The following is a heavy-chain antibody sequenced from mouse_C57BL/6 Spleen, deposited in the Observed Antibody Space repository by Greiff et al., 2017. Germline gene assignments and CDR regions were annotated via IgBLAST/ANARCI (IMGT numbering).Heavy chain of an antibody. Sequence: VQLQQSGAELVRPGASVKLSCTASGFNIKDDYMHWVKQRPEQGLEWIGWIDPENGDTEYGSKFQGKATITADTSSNTAYLQLSSLTSEDTAVYYCTTDYVDYWGQGTTLTVSS. CDR3: TTDYVDY. V-gene: IGHV14-4*01. CDR1: GFNIKDDY. J-gene: IGHJ2*01. CDR2: IDPENGDT.